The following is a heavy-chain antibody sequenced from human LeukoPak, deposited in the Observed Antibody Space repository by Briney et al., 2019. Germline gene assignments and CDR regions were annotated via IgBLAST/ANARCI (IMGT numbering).Heavy chain of an antibody. Sequence: ASVKVSCKASGYTFTGYYMHWVRQAPRQGLEWMGIINPNGGSTSYAQKFQGRVTMTRDTSTSTVYMELSSLRSEDTAVYYCARSSDPVFDYWGQGTLVTVSS. CDR3: ARSSDPVFDY. J-gene: IGHJ4*02. CDR2: INPNGGST. V-gene: IGHV1-46*01. CDR1: GYTFTGYY.